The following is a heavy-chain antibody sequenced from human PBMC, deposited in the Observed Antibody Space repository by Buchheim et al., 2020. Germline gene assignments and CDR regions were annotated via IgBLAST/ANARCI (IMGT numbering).Heavy chain of an antibody. J-gene: IGHJ4*02. CDR3: AKETYYYDSSGYYRYYFDY. Sequence: EVQLLDSGGGLVQTGGSLRLSCAASGFTFSSYAMRWVRQAPGKGLEWVASISGSGAHTYYADSVKGRFTISRDNSKNTLYLQMNSLRAEDTAVYYCAKETYYYDSSGYYRYYFDYWGQGTL. CDR2: ISGSGAHT. V-gene: IGHV3-23*01. D-gene: IGHD3-22*01. CDR1: GFTFSSYA.